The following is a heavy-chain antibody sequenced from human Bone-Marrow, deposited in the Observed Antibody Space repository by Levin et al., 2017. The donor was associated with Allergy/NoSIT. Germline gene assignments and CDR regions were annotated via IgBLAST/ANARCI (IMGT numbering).Heavy chain of an antibody. CDR1: GFTFSTFG. CDR2: ISGRNGDT. Sequence: ASVKVSCKTSGFTFSTFGISWVRQAPGQGPEWLGWISGRNGDTDYAPNFQGRVTLTTDTSTSTAYMELRSLRSDDTAIYYCVRDVRLREAFYYMDVWGEGTTVTVSS. V-gene: IGHV1-18*01. J-gene: IGHJ6*03. D-gene: IGHD2-21*01. CDR3: VRDVRLREAFYYMDV.